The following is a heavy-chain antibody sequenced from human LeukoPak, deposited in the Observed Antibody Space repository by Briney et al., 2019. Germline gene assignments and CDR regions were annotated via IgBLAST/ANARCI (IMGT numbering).Heavy chain of an antibody. D-gene: IGHD4-17*01. V-gene: IGHV3-7*03. J-gene: IGHJ4*02. CDR1: GFTFTKYW. Sequence: QPGGSLRLSCVASGFTFTKYWMGWVRRAAEKGLAWVANIKQDGSEKHYVDFVKGRFTISRDNAKNSLYLQMNSLRAEHTAIYYCASHDYGDYASFDYWGQGTLVTVSS. CDR2: IKQDGSEK. CDR3: ASHDYGDYASFDY.